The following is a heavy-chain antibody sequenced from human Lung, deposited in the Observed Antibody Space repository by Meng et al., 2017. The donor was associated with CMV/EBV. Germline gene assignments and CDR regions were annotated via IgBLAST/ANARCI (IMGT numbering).Heavy chain of an antibody. D-gene: IGHD1-1*01. CDR2: ISPYSGNT. J-gene: IGHJ1*01. CDR1: GYPFTSYG. Sequence: QVQLVQSGPEVKKPXASVKVSCXTSGYPFTSYGISWVRQAPGQGLEWMGWISPYSGNTKYAQNLQGRVTLTTDTSTDTAYMELGSLIFDDTAVYYCARDPRYSDNWFRAGDFQQWGQGTLVTVSS. CDR3: ARDPRYSDNWFRAGDFQQ. V-gene: IGHV1-18*01.